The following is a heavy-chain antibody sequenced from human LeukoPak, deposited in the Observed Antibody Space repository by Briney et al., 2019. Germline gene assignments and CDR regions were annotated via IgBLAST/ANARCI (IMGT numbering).Heavy chain of an antibody. V-gene: IGHV4-39*07. CDR1: GGSISSSSYY. CDR3: ARFPGGAEYRHYYYMDV. D-gene: IGHD1-14*01. CDR2: IYYSGST. J-gene: IGHJ6*03. Sequence: SETLSLTCTVSGGSISSSSYYWGWIRQPPGKGLEWIGSIYYSGSTYYNPSLKSRVTISVDTSKNQFSLKLSSVTAADTAVYYCARFPGGAEYRHYYYMDVWGTGTTVTVSS.